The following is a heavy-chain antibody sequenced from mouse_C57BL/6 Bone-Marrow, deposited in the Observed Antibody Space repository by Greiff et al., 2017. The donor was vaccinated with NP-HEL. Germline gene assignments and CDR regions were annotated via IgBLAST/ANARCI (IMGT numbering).Heavy chain of an antibody. V-gene: IGHV1-75*01. CDR1: GYTFTDYY. CDR3: ARDPIYDGYYVAY. CDR2: IFPGSGST. Sequence: VQLQESGPELVKPGASVKISCKASGYTFTDYYINWVKQRPGQGLEWIGWIFPGSGSTYYNEKFKGKATLTVDKSSSTAYMLLSSLTSEDSAVYFCARDPIYDGYYVAYWGQGTLVTVSA. D-gene: IGHD2-3*01. J-gene: IGHJ3*01.